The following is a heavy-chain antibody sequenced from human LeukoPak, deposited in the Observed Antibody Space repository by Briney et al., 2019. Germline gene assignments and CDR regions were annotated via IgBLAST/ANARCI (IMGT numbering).Heavy chain of an antibody. CDR3: AAYDSSGYSGKYFQH. J-gene: IGHJ1*01. Sequence: GGSLRLSCAASGFTFRNYWMHWVRQAPGKGLVWVSRINSDGSSTSYADSVKGRFTISRDNAKNTLYLQMNSLRAEDTAVYYCAAYDSSGYSGKYFQHWGQGTLVTVSS. CDR2: INSDGSST. D-gene: IGHD3-22*01. V-gene: IGHV3-74*01. CDR1: GFTFRNYW.